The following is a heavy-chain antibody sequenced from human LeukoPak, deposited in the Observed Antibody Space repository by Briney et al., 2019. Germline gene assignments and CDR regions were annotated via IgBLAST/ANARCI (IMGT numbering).Heavy chain of an antibody. CDR3: ARDRAGGKSSYSFDF. J-gene: IGHJ4*02. Sequence: GGSLRLSCAASGFNFSLYSMNWVRQAPGKGLEWISYISGSSSAIYYADSVKGRFTISRDNAKNSQYLQMNSLRADDTAVYYCARDRAGGKSSYSFDFWGQGTLVAVSS. CDR2: ISGSSSAI. D-gene: IGHD4-23*01. V-gene: IGHV3-48*04. CDR1: GFNFSLYS.